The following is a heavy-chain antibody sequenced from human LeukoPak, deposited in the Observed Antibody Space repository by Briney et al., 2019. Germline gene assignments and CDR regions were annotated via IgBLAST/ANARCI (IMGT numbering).Heavy chain of an antibody. CDR1: RFIFSQYS. J-gene: IGHJ5*02. D-gene: IGHD5-12*01. Sequence: GGSLRLSCAASRFIFSQYSMNWVRQAPGKGLEWVSHIRSSSETFYADSVKGRFTISRDNARNSLYLQMNNLRGEDTAIYYCARDAGNSGYGCDLWGQGTLVTVSS. CDR3: ARDAGNSGYGCDL. CDR2: IRSSSET. V-gene: IGHV3-48*01.